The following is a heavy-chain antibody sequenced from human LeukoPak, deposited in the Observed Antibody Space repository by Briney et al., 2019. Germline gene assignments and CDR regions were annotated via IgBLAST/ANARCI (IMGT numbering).Heavy chain of an antibody. D-gene: IGHD1-26*01. CDR2: MSYDGSYK. CDR3: ASGSYHEH. J-gene: IGHJ4*02. CDR1: GFTFSSYA. V-gene: IGHV3-30*15. Sequence: GGSLRLSCAASGFTFSSYAMHWVRQAPGKGLEWVAVMSYDGSYKHYADSVKGRFTIPRDNSRNTLSLQMSSLRAEDTAVYYCASGSYHEHWGQGTLVTVSS.